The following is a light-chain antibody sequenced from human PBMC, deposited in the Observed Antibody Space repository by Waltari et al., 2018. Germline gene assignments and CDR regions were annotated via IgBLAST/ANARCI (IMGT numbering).Light chain of an antibody. CDR1: QRVSDD. CDR3: QHYDASPCT. Sequence: EIELTQSPGTLSLSPGERATLSCRASQRVSDDLAWYQQNPGQAPRLLISGSATRATGIPDRFSGSGSGTDFTLTISSLEPEDFAVYFCQHYDASPCTFGQWTKVEVK. V-gene: IGKV3-20*01. CDR2: GSA. J-gene: IGKJ1*01.